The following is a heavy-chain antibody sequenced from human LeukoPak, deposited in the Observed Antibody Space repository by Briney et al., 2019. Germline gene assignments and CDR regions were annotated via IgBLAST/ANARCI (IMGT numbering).Heavy chain of an antibody. CDR3: ALRGVGSRFDP. CDR1: GYTFTSYD. D-gene: IGHD3-16*01. CDR2: MNPNSGNT. Sequence: ASVKVPCKASGYTFTSYDINWVRQATGQGLEWMGWMNPNSGNTGYAQKFQGRVTITRNTSISTAYTELSSLRSEDTAVYYCALRGVGSRFDPWGQGTLVTVSS. J-gene: IGHJ5*02. V-gene: IGHV1-8*03.